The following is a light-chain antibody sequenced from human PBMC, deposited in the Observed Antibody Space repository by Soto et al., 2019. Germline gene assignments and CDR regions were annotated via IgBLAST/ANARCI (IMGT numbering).Light chain of an antibody. J-gene: IGKJ2*01. CDR1: QRVSNTY. CDR2: GAS. CDR3: QRYGGSPPFT. V-gene: IGKV3-20*01. Sequence: EIVLTQSPGTLSLSPGETATLSCRASQRVSNTYLAWYQKKPGQAPRLLIYGASSRAAGIPDRFSGSGSGTDFTLTISRLEPEDFSVYFCQRYGGSPPFTFGQGTKVEI.